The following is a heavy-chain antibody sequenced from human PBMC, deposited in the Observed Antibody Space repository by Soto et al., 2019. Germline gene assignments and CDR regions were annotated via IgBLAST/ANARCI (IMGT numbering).Heavy chain of an antibody. V-gene: IGHV4-59*01. CDR1: GGSINSYY. Sequence: WETLSLTCTVSGGSINSYYWSWIRQPPGKGLEWIGYIYYSGSTNYNPSLKSRVTISVDTSKNQFSLKLSSVTAAGTAVYYCARFPRRHAFDIWGQGTMVTVSS. CDR3: ARFPRRHAFDI. CDR2: IYYSGST. J-gene: IGHJ3*02.